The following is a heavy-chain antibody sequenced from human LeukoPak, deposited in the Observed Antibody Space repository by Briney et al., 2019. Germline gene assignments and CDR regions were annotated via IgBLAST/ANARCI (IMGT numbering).Heavy chain of an antibody. V-gene: IGHV4-39*01. J-gene: IGHJ4*02. CDR2: IYYSGST. CDR3: ARLYGDYVANDY. CDR1: GGSISSSSYY. D-gene: IGHD4-17*01. Sequence: SETLSLTCTVSGGSISSSSYYWGWIRQPPGKGLEWIGSIYYSGSTYYNPSLKSRVTISVDMSKNQFSLKLSSVTAADTAVYYCARLYGDYVANDYWGQGTLVTVSS.